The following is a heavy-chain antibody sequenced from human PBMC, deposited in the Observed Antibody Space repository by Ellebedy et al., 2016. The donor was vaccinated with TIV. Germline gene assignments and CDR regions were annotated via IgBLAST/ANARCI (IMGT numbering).Heavy chain of an antibody. Sequence: GESLKISCKGSGYSFTSYWISWVRQMPGKGLEWMGRIDPSDSYTNYSPSFQGHVTISADKSISTAYLQWSSLKASDTAMYYCARPQNDYYESSGYLTDAFDIWGQGTMVTVSS. CDR3: ARPQNDYYESSGYLTDAFDI. D-gene: IGHD3-22*01. J-gene: IGHJ3*02. V-gene: IGHV5-10-1*01. CDR2: IDPSDSYT. CDR1: GYSFTSYW.